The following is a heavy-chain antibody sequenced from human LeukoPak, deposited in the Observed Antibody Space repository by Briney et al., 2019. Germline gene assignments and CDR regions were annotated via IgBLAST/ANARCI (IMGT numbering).Heavy chain of an antibody. CDR1: GFTFSSYG. Sequence: GGSLRLSCAGSGFTFSSYGMQWVRQAPGKGLEWVAVIWYDGSNKYYADSVKGRFTISRDNSKNTLYLQMNSLRAEDTAVYYCARESSGSHAWGQGTMVTVSS. D-gene: IGHD1-26*01. CDR3: ARESSGSHA. J-gene: IGHJ3*01. V-gene: IGHV3-33*01. CDR2: IWYDGSNK.